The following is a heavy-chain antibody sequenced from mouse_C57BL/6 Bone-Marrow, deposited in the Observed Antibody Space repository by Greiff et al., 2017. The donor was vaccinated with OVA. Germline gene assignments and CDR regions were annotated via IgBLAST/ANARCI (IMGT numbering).Heavy chain of an antibody. CDR2: IHPSDSDT. D-gene: IGHD3-2*02. J-gene: IGHJ4*01. CDR1: GYTFTSYW. V-gene: IGHV1-74*01. Sequence: VQLQQPGAELVKPGASVKVSCKASGYTFTSYWMHWVKQRPGQGLEWIGRIHPSDSDTNYNQKFKGKATLTVDKSYSTAYMHLSSMTSEDSEVYTCAIEGDQHRLRRAMDYWGQGTSVTVSS. CDR3: AIEGDQHRLRRAMDY.